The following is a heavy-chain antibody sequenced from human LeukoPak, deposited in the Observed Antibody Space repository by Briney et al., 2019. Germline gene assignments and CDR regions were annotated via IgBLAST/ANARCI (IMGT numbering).Heavy chain of an antibody. D-gene: IGHD5-18*01. J-gene: IGHJ4*02. CDR2: ISSSSSTI. Sequence: GGSLRLSCAASGFTFSSYSMNWVRQAPGKGLEWVSYISSSSSTIYYADSVKGRFTISRDNAKNSLYLQMNSLRAEDTAVYYCARDREDTAMTIDYWGQGTLVTVSS. CDR1: GFTFSSYS. V-gene: IGHV3-48*04. CDR3: ARDREDTAMTIDY.